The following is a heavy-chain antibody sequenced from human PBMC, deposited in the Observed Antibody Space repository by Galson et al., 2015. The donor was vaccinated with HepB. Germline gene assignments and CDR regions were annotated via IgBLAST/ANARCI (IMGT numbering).Heavy chain of an antibody. J-gene: IGHJ5*02. V-gene: IGHV3-30*01. Sequence: SLRLSCATSGFMFTSFAFHWVRQAPGKGLEWVAYVTAPTVAGHSEKYADSVQGRFTVSRDDAKKTLYLQMVGLRPEDTAVYYCVRDRYYYDYGCYFRDPWGQGTVVPVSS. CDR2: VTAPTVAGHSE. D-gene: IGHD3-22*01. CDR1: GFMFTSFA. CDR3: VRDRYYYDYGCYFRDP.